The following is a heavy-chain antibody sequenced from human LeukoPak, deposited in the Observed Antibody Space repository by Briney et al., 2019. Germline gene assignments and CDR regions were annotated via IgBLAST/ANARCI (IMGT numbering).Heavy chain of an antibody. J-gene: IGHJ5*02. CDR1: GGSFSGSY. D-gene: IGHD6-19*01. CDR3: ARYVAVAGTINWFDP. V-gene: IGHV4-34*01. CDR2: INHSGGT. Sequence: SETLSLTCAVYGGSFSGSYWSWIRQPPGKGLEWIGEINHSGGTNYNPSLKSRVTISVDTSKNQCSLKLSSVTAADTAVYYCARYVAVAGTINWFDPWGQGTLATVSS.